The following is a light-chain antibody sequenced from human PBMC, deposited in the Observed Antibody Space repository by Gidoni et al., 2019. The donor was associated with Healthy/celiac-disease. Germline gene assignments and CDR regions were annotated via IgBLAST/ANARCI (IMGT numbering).Light chain of an antibody. J-gene: IGKJ3*01. V-gene: IGKV3-11*01. CDR2: DAS. CDR1: QSVSSY. CDR3: QQRSNWPPRLFT. Sequence: EMVLTQSPATLSVSPGERATLSCRASQSVSSYLAWYQQKPGPAPRLLIYDASNRATGIPARFSGIGSGTAFTLPISSLEPADFAVYYCQQRSNWPPRLFTFGPXTKVDIK.